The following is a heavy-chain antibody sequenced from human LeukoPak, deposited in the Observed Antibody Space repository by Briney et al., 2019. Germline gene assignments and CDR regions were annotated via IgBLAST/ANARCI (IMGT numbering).Heavy chain of an antibody. CDR3: ARDQGGYNP. CDR2: ISYDGSNK. D-gene: IGHD5-12*01. Sequence: GGSLRLSCAASGFTFSSYAMHWVRQAPGKGLEWVAVISYDGSNKYYADSVKGRFTVSRDNSKNTLYLQMNSLRAEDTAVYYCARDQGGYNPWGQGTLVTVSS. CDR1: GFTFSSYA. J-gene: IGHJ5*02. V-gene: IGHV3-30-3*01.